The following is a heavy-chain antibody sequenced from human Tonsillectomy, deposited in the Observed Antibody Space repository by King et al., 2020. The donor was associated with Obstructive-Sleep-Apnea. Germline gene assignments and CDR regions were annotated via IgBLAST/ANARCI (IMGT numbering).Heavy chain of an antibody. D-gene: IGHD3-22*01. CDR2: IWSYGSKK. CDR3: AREWHYDGSSGYKYRGPIDY. Sequence: QLVQSGGGVVQPGRSLRLSCAASGFTFSIYGMHWVRQAPGKGLQWVAAIWSYGSKKFYTDSVKGRFTVSRDNSENTLNLQMNSLRDADTAVDYCAREWHYDGSSGYKYRGPIDYWGQGTLVTVSS. V-gene: IGHV3-33*01. CDR1: GFTFSIYG. J-gene: IGHJ4*02.